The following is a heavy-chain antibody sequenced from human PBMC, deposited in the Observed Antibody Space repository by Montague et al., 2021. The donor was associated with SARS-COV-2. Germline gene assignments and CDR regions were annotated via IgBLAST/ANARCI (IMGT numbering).Heavy chain of an antibody. CDR3: ARDSRNWYGPIGFDI. Sequence: SAISGDSVSSNTAAWNWIRQSPSRGLVWLGRTFYRSKWYNEFAESVKSRISINADTSKNEVSLQLKYVTPEDTAMYYCARDSRNWYGPIGFDIWGQGTVVTVS. J-gene: IGHJ3*02. CDR2: TFYRSKWYN. D-gene: IGHD6-13*01. V-gene: IGHV6-1*01. CDR1: GDSVSSNTAA.